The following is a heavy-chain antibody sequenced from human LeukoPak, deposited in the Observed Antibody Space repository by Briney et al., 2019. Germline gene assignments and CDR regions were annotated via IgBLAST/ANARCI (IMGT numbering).Heavy chain of an antibody. V-gene: IGHV4-59*01. CDR2: IYDNGST. Sequence: PSETLSLTCTVSGGSISSYYWSSVRQPPGKGLEWSGYIYDNGSTNYNPSLNSRVTISVDTSKNQLSLKLTPVTAAETAVYYCARGSGWYYYWGQGTLVTVSS. CDR3: ARGSGWYYY. D-gene: IGHD6-19*01. J-gene: IGHJ4*02. CDR1: GGSISSYY.